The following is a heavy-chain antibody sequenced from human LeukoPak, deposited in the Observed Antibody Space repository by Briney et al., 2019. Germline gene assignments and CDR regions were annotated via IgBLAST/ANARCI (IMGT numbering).Heavy chain of an antibody. CDR1: GGSISSGDYY. D-gene: IGHD6-6*01. Sequence: SQTLSLTCTVSGGSISSGDYYWSWIRQPPGKGLEWIGYIYYSGSTYYNPSLKSRLTISVDTSENQFSLKLSSVTAADTAVYYCARVTGSSSAYYYYYYYMDVWGKGTTVTVSS. J-gene: IGHJ6*03. CDR3: ARVTGSSSAYYYYYYYMDV. CDR2: IYYSGST. V-gene: IGHV4-30-4*08.